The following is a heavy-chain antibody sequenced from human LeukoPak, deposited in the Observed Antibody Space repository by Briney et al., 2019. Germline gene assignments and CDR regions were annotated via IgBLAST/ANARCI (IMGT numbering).Heavy chain of an antibody. CDR1: GGSFSGYY. D-gene: IGHD3-3*01. CDR2: INHSGST. V-gene: IGHV4-34*01. CDR3: ARGSGTRYDFWSGYQAYYFDY. J-gene: IGHJ4*02. Sequence: SETLSLTCAVYGGSFSGYYWSWIRQPPGKGLEWIGEINHSGSTNYNPSLKSRVTISVDSSKNQFSLKLTSVTAADTAVYYCARGSGTRYDFWSGYQAYYFDYWGQGTLVTVSS.